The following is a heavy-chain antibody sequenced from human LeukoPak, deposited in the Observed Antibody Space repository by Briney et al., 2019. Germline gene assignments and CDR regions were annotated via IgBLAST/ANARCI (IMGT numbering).Heavy chain of an antibody. Sequence: ASVKVSCKASGYTFTGYYMHWVRHAPGQGLEWMGWINPNSGGTNYAQKFQGRVTMTRDTSISTAYMELSRLRSDDKAVDYCAIDHLYLLSGFDYWGQGTLVTVSS. CDR1: GYTFTGYY. J-gene: IGHJ4*02. D-gene: IGHD2-15*01. CDR2: INPNSGGT. CDR3: AIDHLYLLSGFDY. V-gene: IGHV1-2*02.